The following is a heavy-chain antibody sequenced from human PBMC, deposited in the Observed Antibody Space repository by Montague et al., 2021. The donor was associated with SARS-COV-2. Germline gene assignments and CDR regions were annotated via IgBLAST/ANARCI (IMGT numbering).Heavy chain of an antibody. J-gene: IGHJ4*02. Sequence: VKPTQTLTLTCTFSGFSFSTSGMCVSWIRQPPGKALEWLALIDWDDDKYYSTSLKTRLTISKDTSKNQVVLTMTNMDPVDTATYYCARSHYDILTGYYTVFDYWGQGTLVTVSS. CDR3: ARSHYDILTGYYTVFDY. CDR2: IDWDDDK. CDR1: GFSFSTSGMC. V-gene: IGHV2-70*01. D-gene: IGHD3-9*01.